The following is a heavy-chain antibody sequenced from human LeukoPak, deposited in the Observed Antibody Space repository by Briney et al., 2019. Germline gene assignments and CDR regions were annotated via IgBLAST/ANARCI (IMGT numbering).Heavy chain of an antibody. CDR3: ARDLGGWYPFDY. Sequence: SVKVSCKASGGTFSSYAISWVRQAPGQGLEWMGGIIPIFGTANYAQKFQGRVTITADKSTSTAYMELSSLRSEDTAVYYCARDLGGWYPFDYWGQGTLVTVSS. CDR1: GGTFSSYA. D-gene: IGHD6-19*01. V-gene: IGHV1-69*06. J-gene: IGHJ4*02. CDR2: IIPIFGTA.